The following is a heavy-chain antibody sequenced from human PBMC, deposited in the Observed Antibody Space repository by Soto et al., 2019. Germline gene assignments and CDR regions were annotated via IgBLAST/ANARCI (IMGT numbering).Heavy chain of an antibody. CDR2: IKSKTDGGTT. CDR1: GVTFSNAW. J-gene: IGHJ6*02. Sequence: GGSLRLSCAASGVTFSNAWMNWVRQAPGKGLEWVGRIKSKTDGGTTDNAAPVKGRFTISRDESKNTVYLQMNSLKTEDTAVYYCGTSSKTYQYFYGMDVWGQGTTVTVSS. CDR3: GTSSKTYQYFYGMDV. D-gene: IGHD2-2*01. V-gene: IGHV3-15*01.